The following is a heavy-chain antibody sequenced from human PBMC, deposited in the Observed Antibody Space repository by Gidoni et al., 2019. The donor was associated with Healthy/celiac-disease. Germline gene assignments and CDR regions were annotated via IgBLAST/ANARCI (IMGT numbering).Heavy chain of an antibody. Sequence: QVQLQESGPGLVKPSQPLSLTCTVSGGSISSGGYYWSWIRQHPGKGLEWIGYIYYSGSTYYNPSLKSRVTISVDTSKNQFSLKLSSVTAADTAVYYCARDGGDYYGSGSYAFDIWGQGTMVTVSS. J-gene: IGHJ3*02. V-gene: IGHV4-31*03. CDR2: IYYSGST. CDR1: GGSISSGGYY. D-gene: IGHD3-10*01. CDR3: ARDGGDYYGSGSYAFDI.